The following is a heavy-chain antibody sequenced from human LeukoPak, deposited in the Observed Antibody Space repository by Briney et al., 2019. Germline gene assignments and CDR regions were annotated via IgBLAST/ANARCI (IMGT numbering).Heavy chain of an antibody. Sequence: PGGSLRLSCAASGFTFSSYSMNWVRQAPGKGLEWVSSISSSSSYIYYADSVKGRFTISRDNAKNSLYLQMNSLRAEDTAMYYCARDQHKYCSGGSCYYYGMDVWGQGTTVTVSS. CDR1: GFTFSSYS. D-gene: IGHD2-15*01. J-gene: IGHJ6*02. CDR2: ISSSSSYI. V-gene: IGHV3-21*01. CDR3: ARDQHKYCSGGSCYYYGMDV.